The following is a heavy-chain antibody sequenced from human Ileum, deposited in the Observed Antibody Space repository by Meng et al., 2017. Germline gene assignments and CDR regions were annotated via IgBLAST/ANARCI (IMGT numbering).Heavy chain of an antibody. Sequence: QVSVQGSGPGLVRPSETLSLICAVSGGSVSSSGYQWGWIRQPPGKGLEWIGYASTNYNPSLKSRVTISVDTSKNQFSLKLTSVTAADTAVYYCARDHWGSLDYWGQGVLVTVSS. V-gene: IGHV4-61*08. CDR1: GGSVSSSGYQ. CDR3: ARDHWGSLDY. J-gene: IGHJ4*02. D-gene: IGHD7-27*01. CDR2: AST.